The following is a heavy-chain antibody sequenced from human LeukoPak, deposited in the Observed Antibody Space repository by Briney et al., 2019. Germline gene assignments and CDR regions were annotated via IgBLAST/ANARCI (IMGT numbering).Heavy chain of an antibody. CDR3: ARDFGYDREFFDI. J-gene: IGHJ3*02. V-gene: IGHV3-7*01. D-gene: IGHD3-22*01. CDR1: GFTFSSYW. Sequence: GGSLRLSCAASGFTFSSYWTSWVRQAPGKGLEWVANIKQDESEKYHVDSVKGRFTISRDNAKNSLYLQMNSLRAEDTAVYYCARDFGYDREFFDIWGQGTMVTVSS. CDR2: IKQDESEK.